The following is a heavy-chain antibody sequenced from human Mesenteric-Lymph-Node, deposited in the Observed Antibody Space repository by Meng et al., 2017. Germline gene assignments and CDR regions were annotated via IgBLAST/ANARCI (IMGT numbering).Heavy chain of an antibody. CDR3: ARGKNKQWLVPEGLLAY. V-gene: IGHV4-34*01. CDR1: GGSFSGYY. D-gene: IGHD6-19*01. CDR2: INHSGST. J-gene: IGHJ4*02. Sequence: QAQRQQWGAGLLKSSETLSLTCAVYGGSFSGYYWSWIRQPPGKGLEWIGEINHSGSTNYNPSLKSRVTISVDTSKNQFSLKLSSVTAADTAVYYCARGKNKQWLVPEGLLAYWGQGTLVTVSS.